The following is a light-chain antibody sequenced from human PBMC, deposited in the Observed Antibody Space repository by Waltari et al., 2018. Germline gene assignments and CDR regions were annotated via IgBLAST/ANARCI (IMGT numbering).Light chain of an antibody. Sequence: QSALTQPRSVSGSPGQSVTLSCTGTNSDVGAYNYVSWYQQRPGKAPKPLIYDVDKRPSGLPDRFSGSKAGNTASLTISGLQTDDEADYYCCSYAGRYTSVFGGGTKVTVL. J-gene: IGLJ2*01. CDR3: CSYAGRYTSV. CDR1: NSDVGAYNY. CDR2: DVD. V-gene: IGLV2-11*01.